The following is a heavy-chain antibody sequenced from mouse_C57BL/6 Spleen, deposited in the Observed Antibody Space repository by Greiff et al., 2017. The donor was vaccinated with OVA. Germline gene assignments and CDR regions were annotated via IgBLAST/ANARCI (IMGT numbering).Heavy chain of an antibody. CDR2: IDPSDSDT. J-gene: IGHJ3*01. V-gene: IGHV1-52*01. CDR1: GYTFTSYW. CDR3: ARFGGFAY. Sequence: QVQLKQPVAELVRPGSSVKLSCKASGYTFTSYWMHWVKQRPIQGLEWIGNIDPSDSDTHYNQKFKDKVTLTVDKSSSTAYLQLSSLTSEDSAVYYCARFGGFAYWGQGTLVTVSA.